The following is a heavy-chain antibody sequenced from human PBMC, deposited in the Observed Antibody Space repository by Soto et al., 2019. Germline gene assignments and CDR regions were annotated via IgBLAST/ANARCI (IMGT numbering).Heavy chain of an antibody. CDR1: GGTFSSYA. Sequence: QVQLVQSGAEVKKPGSSVKVSCKASGGTFSSYAISWVRQAPGQGLEWMGGIIPIFGTANYAQKFQGRVTITADESTSTAYMELSSLRSEDTAVYYCARDSVPAVRPTLSYGMDVWGQGTTVTVSS. J-gene: IGHJ6*02. CDR3: ARDSVPAVRPTLSYGMDV. V-gene: IGHV1-69*01. D-gene: IGHD6-6*01. CDR2: IIPIFGTA.